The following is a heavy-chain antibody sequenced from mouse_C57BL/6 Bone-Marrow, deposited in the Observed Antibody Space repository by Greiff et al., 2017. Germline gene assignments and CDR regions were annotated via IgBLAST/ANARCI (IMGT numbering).Heavy chain of an antibody. CDR2: IYPGGGYT. D-gene: IGHD1-1*01. CDR1: GYTFTNYW. V-gene: IGHV1-63*01. CDR3: AKIYYYGSSYAMDY. Sequence: VQLQQSGAELVRPGTSVKMSCKASGYTFTNYWIGWAKQRPGHGLEWIGDIYPGGGYTNYNEKFKGKATLTADKSSSTAYIQFSSLTSEDSAIYYCAKIYYYGSSYAMDYWGQGTSVTVSS. J-gene: IGHJ4*01.